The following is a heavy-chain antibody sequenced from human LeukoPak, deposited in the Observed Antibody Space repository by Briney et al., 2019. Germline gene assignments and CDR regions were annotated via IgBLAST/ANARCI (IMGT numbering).Heavy chain of an antibody. V-gene: IGHV3-30*02. CDR2: IRYDGNAK. D-gene: IGHD2-15*01. J-gene: IGHJ4*02. Sequence: PGGSLRLSCAASGFTFRSNAMNWVRQAPGKGLEWVPFIRYDGNAKYYADSVKGRFTVSRDNSKNTLYLQMNSLRVEDTAVYYCAQERDRRGYFDYWGQGTLVTVSS. CDR3: AQERDRRGYFDY. CDR1: GFTFRSNA.